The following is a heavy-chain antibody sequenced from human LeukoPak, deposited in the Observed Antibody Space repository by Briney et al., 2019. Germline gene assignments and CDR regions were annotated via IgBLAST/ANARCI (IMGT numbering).Heavy chain of an antibody. D-gene: IGHD5-24*01. V-gene: IGHV4-34*01. Sequence: SETLSLTCAVYGGSFSGYYWSWIRQPPGKGLEWIGEINHSGSTNYNPSLKSRVTISGDTSKNQFSLKLSSVTAADTAVYYCARGDGYNDAEYLQHWGQGTLVTVS. J-gene: IGHJ1*01. CDR1: GGSFSGYY. CDR3: ARGDGYNDAEYLQH. CDR2: INHSGST.